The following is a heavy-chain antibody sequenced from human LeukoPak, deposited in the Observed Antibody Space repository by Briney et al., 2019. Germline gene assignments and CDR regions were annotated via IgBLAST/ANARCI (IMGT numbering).Heavy chain of an antibody. J-gene: IGHJ3*02. CDR1: GYTFTSYD. Sequence: ASVKVSCKASGYTFTSYDINWVRQAPGQGLEWMGWMNPNSGNTGYAQKFQGRVTMTRNISISTAYMELNRLGFEDTAVYYCARIWANCGGDCYSEEAFDIWGQGTMVAVSS. CDR3: ARIWANCGGDCYSEEAFDI. CDR2: MNPNSGNT. V-gene: IGHV1-8*01. D-gene: IGHD2-21*02.